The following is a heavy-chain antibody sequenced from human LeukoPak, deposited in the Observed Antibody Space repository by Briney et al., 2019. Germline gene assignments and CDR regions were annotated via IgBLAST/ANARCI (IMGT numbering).Heavy chain of an antibody. Sequence: SETLSLTCTVSGGSISSYYWSWIRQPPGKGLEWIGYIYYSGSTNYNPSLKSRVTISVDTSKNQFSLKLSSVTAADTAVYYCARRSTVTTFYWYFDLWGRGTLVTVSS. J-gene: IGHJ2*01. CDR2: IYYSGST. V-gene: IGHV4-59*01. CDR3: ARRSTVTTFYWYFDL. CDR1: GGSISSYY. D-gene: IGHD4-17*01.